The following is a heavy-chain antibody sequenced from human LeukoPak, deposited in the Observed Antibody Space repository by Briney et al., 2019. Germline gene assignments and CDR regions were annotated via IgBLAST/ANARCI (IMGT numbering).Heavy chain of an antibody. CDR3: ARGEGAAAANWFDP. V-gene: IGHV3-33*01. D-gene: IGHD6-13*01. J-gene: IGHJ5*02. CDR2: IWYDGSNK. Sequence: GGSLRLSCAASGFTLSSYGMHWVRQAPGKGLEWVAVIWYDGSNKYYADSVKGRFTISRDNSKNTLYLQMNSLRAEDTAVYYCARGEGAAAANWFDPWGQGTLVTVSS. CDR1: GFTLSSYG.